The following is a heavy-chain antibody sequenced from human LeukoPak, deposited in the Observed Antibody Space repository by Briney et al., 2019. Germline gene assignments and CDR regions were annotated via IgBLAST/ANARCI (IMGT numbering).Heavy chain of an antibody. V-gene: IGHV4-39*07. Sequence: PSETLPLTCTVSGGSISSSSYYWGWIRQPPGKGLEWIGSIYYSGSTNYNPSLKSRVTISVDTSKNQFSLKLSSVTAADTAVYYCARDRHSYGYPHWFDPWGQGTLVTVSS. CDR1: GGSISSSSYY. CDR2: IYYSGST. D-gene: IGHD5-18*01. CDR3: ARDRHSYGYPHWFDP. J-gene: IGHJ5*02.